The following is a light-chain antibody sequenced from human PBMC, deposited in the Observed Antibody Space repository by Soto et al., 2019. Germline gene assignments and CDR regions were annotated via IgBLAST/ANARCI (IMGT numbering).Light chain of an antibody. CDR2: DDS. CDR3: SSYTSSSTPYYV. CDR1: SSDVGGYNY. J-gene: IGLJ1*01. V-gene: IGLV2-14*01. Sequence: QSVLTQPASVSGSPGQSITISCTGTSSDVGGYNYVSWYQQHPGKAPKLMIYDDSNRPSGVSNRFSGSKSGNTASLTISGLQAEDEADYYCSSYTSSSTPYYVFGTGTKLTVL.